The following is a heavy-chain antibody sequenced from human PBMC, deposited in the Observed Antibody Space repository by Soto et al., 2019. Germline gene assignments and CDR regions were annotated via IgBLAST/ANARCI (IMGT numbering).Heavy chain of an antibody. CDR3: AKSTGGTANGMDV. J-gene: IGHJ6*02. D-gene: IGHD2-8*02. CDR2: ISWNSGTI. V-gene: IGHV3-9*01. Sequence: EVQLVESGGGLVQPGRSLRLSCGASGFTFDEYGMHWVRQAPGKGLEWVSGISWNSGTIGYADSVKARFTISRDNAKNSLYLQMSSLRAEDTALYYCAKSTGGTANGMDVWGQGTTGTVSS. CDR1: GFTFDEYG.